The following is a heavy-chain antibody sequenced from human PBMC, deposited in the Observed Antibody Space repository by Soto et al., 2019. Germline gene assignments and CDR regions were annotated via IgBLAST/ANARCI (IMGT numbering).Heavy chain of an antibody. D-gene: IGHD3-16*02. J-gene: IGHJ6*02. CDR3: ARANFSLGVTYYYYYGMDV. CDR2: IIPIFGTA. CDR1: GGTFSSYA. V-gene: IGHV1-69*13. Sequence: SVKVSCKASGGTFSSYAISWVRQAPGQGLEWMGGIIPIFGTANYAQKFQGRVTITADESTSTAYMELSSLRSEDTAVYYCARANFSLGVTYYYYYGMDVWGQGTTVTVSS.